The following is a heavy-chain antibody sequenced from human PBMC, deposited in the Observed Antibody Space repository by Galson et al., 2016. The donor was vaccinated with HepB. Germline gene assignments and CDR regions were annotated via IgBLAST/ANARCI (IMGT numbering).Heavy chain of an antibody. CDR3: ARDSADAEFFDY. D-gene: IGHD2/OR15-2a*01. Sequence: SLRLSCAASGFVVSSNYMNWVRQAPGKGLQWVSLIFTNGSTYYADSVKDRFTNSRDTSKNTVYLHMTNLRAEDTAVYYCARDSADAEFFDYWGQGTVVIVSS. CDR1: GFVVSSNY. V-gene: IGHV3-53*01. J-gene: IGHJ4*02. CDR2: IFTNGST.